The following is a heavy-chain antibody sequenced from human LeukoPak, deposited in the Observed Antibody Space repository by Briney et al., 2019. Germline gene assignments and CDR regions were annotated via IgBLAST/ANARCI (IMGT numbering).Heavy chain of an antibody. CDR3: ARQGLSSGDAFDI. D-gene: IGHD6-19*01. V-gene: IGHV5-51*01. J-gene: IGHJ3*02. Sequence: GESLKISCKGSGYSFTGYWIGWVRQMPGKGLEWMGIIYPGDSDTRYSPSFQGQVTISADKSISTAYLQWSSLKASDTAMYYCARQGLSSGDAFDIWGQGTMVTVSS. CDR1: GYSFTGYW. CDR2: IYPGDSDT.